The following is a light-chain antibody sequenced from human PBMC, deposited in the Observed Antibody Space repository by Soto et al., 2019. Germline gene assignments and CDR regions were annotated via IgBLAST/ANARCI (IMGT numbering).Light chain of an antibody. V-gene: IGLV2-8*01. Sequence: QSALTQPPSASGSPGQSVTISCTGTSSDVGAYNYVSWYQQHAGKAPKLVIYEVTKRPSGVPDRFSGSKSANTASLTVSGLQAEDEADYYCSSFASSNTWVFGGETKVTVL. CDR3: SSFASSNTWV. CDR2: EVT. CDR1: SSDVGAYNY. J-gene: IGLJ3*02.